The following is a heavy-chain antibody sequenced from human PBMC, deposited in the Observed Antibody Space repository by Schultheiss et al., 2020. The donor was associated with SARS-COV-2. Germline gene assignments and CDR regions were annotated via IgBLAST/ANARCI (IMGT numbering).Heavy chain of an antibody. Sequence: GGSLSLSCAASGFTFSSYSMNWVRQAPGKGLEWVSSISSSSSYIYYADSVKGRFTISRDNSKNTLYLQMNSLRAEDTAVYYCAKEVAGTYEPYFQHWGQGTLVTVSS. J-gene: IGHJ1*01. D-gene: IGHD1-14*01. CDR3: AKEVAGTYEPYFQH. CDR1: GFTFSSYS. V-gene: IGHV3-21*04. CDR2: ISSSSSYI.